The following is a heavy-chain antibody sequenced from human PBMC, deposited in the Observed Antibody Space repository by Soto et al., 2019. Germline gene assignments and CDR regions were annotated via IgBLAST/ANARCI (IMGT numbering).Heavy chain of an antibody. Sequence: SVKVSCKASGGTFSSYAISWVRQAPGQGLEWMGGIIPIFGTANYAQKFQGRVTITADESTSTAYMELSSLRSEDTAVYYCARVRGELLSYYYYYGMDVWGQGTTVTVSS. V-gene: IGHV1-69*13. CDR3: ARVRGELLSYYYYYGMDV. J-gene: IGHJ6*02. CDR2: IIPIFGTA. D-gene: IGHD3-10*01. CDR1: GGTFSSYA.